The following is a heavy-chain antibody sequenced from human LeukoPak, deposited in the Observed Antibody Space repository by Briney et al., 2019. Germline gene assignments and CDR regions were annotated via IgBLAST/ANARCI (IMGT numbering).Heavy chain of an antibody. J-gene: IGHJ5*02. CDR1: GFTLSTYS. D-gene: IGHD2-15*01. V-gene: IGHV3-21*01. CDR3: ARDPLGYCSGGSCDWFDP. CDR2: ISISSTYI. Sequence: GGSLRLSCAASGFTLSTYSMNWVRQAPGKGLEWVSSISISSTYIYYADSVKGRFTISRDNAKNSLYLQMNSLRAEDTAVYYCARDPLGYCSGGSCDWFDPWGQGTLVTVSS.